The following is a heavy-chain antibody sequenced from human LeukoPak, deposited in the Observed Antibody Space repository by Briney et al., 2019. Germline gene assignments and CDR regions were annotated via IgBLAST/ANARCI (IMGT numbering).Heavy chain of an antibody. J-gene: IGHJ4*02. Sequence: PSETLSLTCTVSGGSISSSSYYWGWIRQPPGKGLEWIGSIYYSGSTYYNPSLKSRVTISVDTSKNQFSLKLSSVTAADTAVYYCARGSGGDTLIWFGAYYFDYWGPGTLVTVSS. CDR1: GGSISSSSYY. CDR3: ARGSGGDTLIWFGAYYFDY. CDR2: IYYSGST. D-gene: IGHD3-10*01. V-gene: IGHV4-39*07.